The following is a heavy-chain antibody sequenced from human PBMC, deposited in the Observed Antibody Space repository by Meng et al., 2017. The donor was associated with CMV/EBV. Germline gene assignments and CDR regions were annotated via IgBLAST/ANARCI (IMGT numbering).Heavy chain of an antibody. CDR2: ISYDGSNK. J-gene: IGHJ6*02. D-gene: IGHD6-6*01. CDR1: GFTFSSYA. V-gene: IGHV3-30-3*01. Sequence: GGSLRLSCAASGFTFSSYAMHWVRQAPGKGLEWVAVISYDGSNKYYADSVKGRFTISRDNSKNTLYLQMNSLRAEDTAVYYCAREMDEYSSSIPGVYYYYGMDVWGQGTTVTVSS. CDR3: AREMDEYSSSIPGVYYYYGMDV.